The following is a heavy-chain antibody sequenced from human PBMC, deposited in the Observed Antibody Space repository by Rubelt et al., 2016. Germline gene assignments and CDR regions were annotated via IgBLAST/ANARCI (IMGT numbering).Heavy chain of an antibody. V-gene: IGHV3-21*01. CDR2: ISSSSSYI. Sequence: AASGFTFSSYSMNWVRQAPGKGLEWVSSISSSSSYIYYADSVKGRFTISRDNAKNSLYLQMNSLRAEDTAVYYCATSGIYSSSWYYFDYWGQGTLVTVSS. CDR3: ATSGIYSSSWYYFDY. CDR1: GFTFSSYS. D-gene: IGHD6-13*01. J-gene: IGHJ4*02.